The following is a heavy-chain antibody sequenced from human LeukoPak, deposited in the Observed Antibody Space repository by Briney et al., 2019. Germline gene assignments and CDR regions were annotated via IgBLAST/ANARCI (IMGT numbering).Heavy chain of an antibody. V-gene: IGHV4-31*03. CDR3: ARAHGSGGDYFDY. D-gene: IGHD5-12*01. CDR1: GGSISSGAYF. Sequence: SETLSLTCTVSGGSISSGAYFWSWIRQHPGKGLEWIGFIYYSGTTYYNPSLKSRLTLSIDTSKNHFSLTPSSVTAADTAVYYCARAHGSGGDYFDYWGQGTLVTVSS. CDR2: IYYSGTT. J-gene: IGHJ4*02.